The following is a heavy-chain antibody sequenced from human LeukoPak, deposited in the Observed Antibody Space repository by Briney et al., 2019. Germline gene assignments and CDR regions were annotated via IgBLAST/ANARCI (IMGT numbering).Heavy chain of an antibody. J-gene: IGHJ4*02. Sequence: GGSLRLSCAASGFTVSSKYMSWVRQAPGKGLEWVSVIYSGGSTYYADSVEGRFTISRDNSKNTLYLQMNSLRAEDTAVYYCAGSGHYGPTLEYLGQGTLGTGSS. CDR3: AGSGHYGPTLEY. CDR1: GFTVSSKY. V-gene: IGHV3-53*01. CDR2: IYSGGST. D-gene: IGHD3-22*01.